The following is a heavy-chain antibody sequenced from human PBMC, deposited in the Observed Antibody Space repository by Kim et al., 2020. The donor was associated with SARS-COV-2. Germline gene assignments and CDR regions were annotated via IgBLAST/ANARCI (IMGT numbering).Heavy chain of an antibody. Sequence: SETLSLTCAVSGGSISSINWWSWVRQPPGKGLEWIVEIYHSGSTNYNPSLKSRVTISVDKSKNRFSLKLSSVTAADTAVYYCARVHREWLVDRMPHYFDYWGQRTLVTVSS. CDR1: GGSISSINW. V-gene: IGHV4-4*02. CDR3: ARVHREWLVDRMPHYFDY. CDR2: IYHSGST. D-gene: IGHD6-19*01. J-gene: IGHJ4*02.